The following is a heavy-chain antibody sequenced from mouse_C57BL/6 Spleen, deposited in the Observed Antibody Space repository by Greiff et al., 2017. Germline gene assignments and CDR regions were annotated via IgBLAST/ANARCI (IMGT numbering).Heavy chain of an antibody. J-gene: IGHJ3*01. CDR2: IYPGDGDT. CDR1: GYAFSSSW. D-gene: IGHD2-3*01. V-gene: IGHV1-82*01. Sequence: VQVVESGPELVKPGASVKISCKASGYAFSSSWMNWVKQRPGKGLEWIGRIYPGDGDTNYNGKFKGKAPLTADKSSSTAYMQLSSLTSEDSAVYFCARDHYDGYYGEGFAYWGQGTLVTVSA. CDR3: ARDHYDGYYGEGFAY.